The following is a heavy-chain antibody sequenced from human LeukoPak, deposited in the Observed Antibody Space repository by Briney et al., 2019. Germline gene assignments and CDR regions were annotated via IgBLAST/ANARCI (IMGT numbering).Heavy chain of an antibody. D-gene: IGHD5-18*01. CDR2: IYYSGGS. J-gene: IGHJ5*02. Sequence: SETLSLTCTVSGGSISSSDYYWGWVRQPPGKGLEWTGNIYYSGGSYSGPSLESRVTISSDTSKNQFSVKLTSVTAADTAVYYCVRVGYAYGPVGNWFDPWGQGVLVTVSS. V-gene: IGHV4-39*01. CDR1: GGSISSSDYY. CDR3: VRVGYAYGPVGNWFDP.